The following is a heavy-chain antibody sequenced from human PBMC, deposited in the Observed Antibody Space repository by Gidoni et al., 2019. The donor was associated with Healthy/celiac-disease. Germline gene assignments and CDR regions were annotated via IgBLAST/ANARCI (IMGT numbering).Heavy chain of an antibody. D-gene: IGHD2-15*01. CDR1: GYTFTGYY. CDR2: INPNSGGT. V-gene: IGHV1-2*04. J-gene: IGHJ6*02. Sequence: QVQLVQSGAEVKKPGASVKVSCKASGYTFTGYYMPWVRQAPGQGLEWMGWINPNSGGTNYAQKFQGWVTMTRDTSISTAYMELSRLRSDDTAVYYCARALYCSGGSCYSGGYYYGMDVWGQGTTVTVSS. CDR3: ARALYCSGGSCYSGGYYYGMDV.